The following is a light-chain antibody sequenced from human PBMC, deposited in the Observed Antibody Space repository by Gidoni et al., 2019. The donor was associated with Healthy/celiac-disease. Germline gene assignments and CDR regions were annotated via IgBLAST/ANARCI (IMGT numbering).Light chain of an antibody. J-gene: IGKJ1*01. CDR3: QQYNSYWT. V-gene: IGKV1-5*01. CDR1: QRISSW. Sequence: DIQMTQSPSTLSASVGDRVTITCRASQRISSWLAWYQQHPGKAPKLLIYDASSLESGVPSRFSGSGSGTEFTLTISSLQPDDFATYYCQQYNSYWTFGQGTKVEIK. CDR2: DAS.